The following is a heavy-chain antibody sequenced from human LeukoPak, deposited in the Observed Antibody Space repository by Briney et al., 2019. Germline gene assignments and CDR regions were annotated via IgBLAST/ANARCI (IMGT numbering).Heavy chain of an antibody. D-gene: IGHD3-22*01. CDR1: GGSISSSSYY. CDR2: IYYSGNT. Sequence: SETLSLTCTVSGGSISSSSYYWGWIRQPPGKGLEWIGSIYYSGNTYYNPSLKSRVTISVDTSKNQFSLKLSSVTAADTAVYYCARERQFYYDNVWGQGTLVTVSS. V-gene: IGHV4-39*02. CDR3: ARERQFYYDNV. J-gene: IGHJ4*02.